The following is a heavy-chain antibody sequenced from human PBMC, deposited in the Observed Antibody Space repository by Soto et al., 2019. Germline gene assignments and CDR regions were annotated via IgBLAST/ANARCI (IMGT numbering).Heavy chain of an antibody. Sequence: EVQLLESGGGLVQPGGSLRLSCAASGFTFSSYAMSWVRQAPGKGLEWVSAISASGGSTYYADSVKGRFTISRDNSKNTLYVQMNSLRAEDTAVYYCAKAVTGTIRSFDIWGQGTMVTVSS. CDR3: AKAVTGTIRSFDI. CDR2: ISASGGST. J-gene: IGHJ3*02. CDR1: GFTFSSYA. D-gene: IGHD1-7*01. V-gene: IGHV3-23*01.